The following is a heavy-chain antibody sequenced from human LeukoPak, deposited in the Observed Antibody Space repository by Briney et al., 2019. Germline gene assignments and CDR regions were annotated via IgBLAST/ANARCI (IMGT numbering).Heavy chain of an antibody. D-gene: IGHD6-13*01. Sequence: GGSLRLSCAASGFSVSSDYMTWVHQAPGKGLEWGSLIYNDGRTYYADSMKGRFTISRDCSKNTLYLQMNSLRPEDTAVYFCTKAAGLSWSLFFWGQGTLLTVSS. CDR2: IYNDGRT. V-gene: IGHV3-66*02. CDR1: GFSVSSDY. CDR3: TKAAGLSWSLFF. J-gene: IGHJ4*02.